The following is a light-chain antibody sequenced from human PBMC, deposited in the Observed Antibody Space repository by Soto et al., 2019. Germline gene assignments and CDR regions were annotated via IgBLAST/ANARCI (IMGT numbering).Light chain of an antibody. CDR1: HDISNY. V-gene: IGKV1-33*01. CDR2: DAS. Sequence: DIQMTQSPSSLSASVGDRVTVTCQASHDISNYLNWYQQKPGKAPKLLIYDASNLETGVPSRFSGSGSGTDFTFTISSLQPEDIATYYCQQYDNIPYTFGQGTKLEIK. CDR3: QQYDNIPYT. J-gene: IGKJ2*01.